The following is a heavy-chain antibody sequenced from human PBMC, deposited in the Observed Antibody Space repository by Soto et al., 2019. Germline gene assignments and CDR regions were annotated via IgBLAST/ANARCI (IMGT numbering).Heavy chain of an antibody. J-gene: IGHJ6*02. CDR1: GYTFSRYG. Sequence: ASVEVSCKASGYTFSRYGIRWVRQAPGQGLEWMGWVSGYNGDTKYAQKVQGRVTMTVDTSTYTAYMELRSLTSDDTAKYYCAKDGQPPYYYYGMDVWGQGTTVTVSS. V-gene: IGHV1-18*01. CDR2: VSGYNGDT. CDR3: AKDGQPPYYYYGMDV.